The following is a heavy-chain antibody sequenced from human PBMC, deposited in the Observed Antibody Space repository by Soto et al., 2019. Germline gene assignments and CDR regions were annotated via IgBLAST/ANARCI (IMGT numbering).Heavy chain of an antibody. V-gene: IGHV1-3*01. D-gene: IGHD3-10*01. J-gene: IGHJ3*02. CDR1: GYTFTSYA. CDR2: INAGNGNT. CDR3: APTYYYGSGSPPADAFDI. Sequence: GASVKVSCKASGYTFTSYAMHWVRQAPGQRLEWMGWINAGNGNTKYSQKFQGRVTITRDTSASTAYMELSSLRSEDTAVYYCAPTYYYGSGSPPADAFDIWGQGTMVTVSS.